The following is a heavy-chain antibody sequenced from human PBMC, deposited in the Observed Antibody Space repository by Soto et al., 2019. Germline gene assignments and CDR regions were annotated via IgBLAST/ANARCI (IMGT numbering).Heavy chain of an antibody. Sequence: QVQLVQSGAEVKKPGSSVKVSCKASGGTFSSYAISWVRQAPGQGLEWMGGIIPIFGTANYAQKFQGRVTITADESTRTAYMELSSLRSEDTAVYYCARGTYSSGWYRSDYYYYYGMDVWGQGTTVTVSS. V-gene: IGHV1-69*12. J-gene: IGHJ6*02. CDR2: IIPIFGTA. D-gene: IGHD6-19*01. CDR3: ARGTYSSGWYRSDYYYYYGMDV. CDR1: GGTFSSYA.